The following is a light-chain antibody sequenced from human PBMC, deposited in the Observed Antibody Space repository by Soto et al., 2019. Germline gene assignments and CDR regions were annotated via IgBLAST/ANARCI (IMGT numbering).Light chain of an antibody. CDR3: EHYDNLPY. Sequence: DIQMTQSPSSLSASVGDRVTITCQASQDISNYLNWYQQKPGKAPKLLIYDASNLETGVPSRFSGSGSGTDFTFTISSLQTEDIAKYYCEHYDNLPYFGQGTKLAIK. CDR2: DAS. V-gene: IGKV1-33*01. J-gene: IGKJ2*01. CDR1: QDISNY.